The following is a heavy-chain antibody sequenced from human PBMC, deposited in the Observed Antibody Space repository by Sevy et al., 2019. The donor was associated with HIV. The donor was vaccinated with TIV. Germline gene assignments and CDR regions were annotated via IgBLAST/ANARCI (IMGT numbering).Heavy chain of an antibody. D-gene: IGHD4-17*01. CDR1: GGSFSGYY. J-gene: IGHJ4*02. Sequence: SETLSLTCAVYGGSFSGYYWSWIRQPPGKGLEWIGEINHSGSTNYNPSLKSRVTISVDTSKNRFSLKLSSVTAADTAVYYCASTTVTHREFDYWGQGTLVTVSS. V-gene: IGHV4-34*01. CDR2: INHSGST. CDR3: ASTTVTHREFDY.